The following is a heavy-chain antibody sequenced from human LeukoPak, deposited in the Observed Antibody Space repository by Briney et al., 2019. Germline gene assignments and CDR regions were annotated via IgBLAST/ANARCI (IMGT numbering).Heavy chain of an antibody. D-gene: IGHD2-21*02. CDR3: GKGSVTELDF. V-gene: IGHV3-7*01. CDR2: IKYDGSEK. CDR1: GFTVSSFW. J-gene: IGHJ4*02. Sequence: GGSLRLSCAASGFTVSSFWMSWVRQAPGGRLEWMANIKYDGSEKGYVDSVKGRFTISRDNAKNSLYLQMDSLRAEDTAVYYCGKGSVTELDFWGQGTLVAASS.